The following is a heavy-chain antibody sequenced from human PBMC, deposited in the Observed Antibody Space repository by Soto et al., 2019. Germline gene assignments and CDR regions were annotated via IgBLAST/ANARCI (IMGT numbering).Heavy chain of an antibody. J-gene: IGHJ4*02. CDR2: TSGSGDTT. CDR3: AKMVHGGYVSYFDS. CDR1: VFTFTSYA. Sequence: GGSLRLSCEASVFTFTSYAMSWVRQAPGKGLEWVSATSGSGDTTYYADSVKGRFTISRDNSEKRLYLQMNSLRAEDTAVYYCAKMVHGGYVSYFDSWGQGTLVTVSS. V-gene: IGHV3-23*01. D-gene: IGHD5-12*01.